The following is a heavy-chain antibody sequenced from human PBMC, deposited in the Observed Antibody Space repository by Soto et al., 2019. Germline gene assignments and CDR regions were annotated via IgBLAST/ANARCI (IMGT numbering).Heavy chain of an antibody. V-gene: IGHV1-69*12. Sequence: QVQLVQSGAEVKKPGSSVKVSCKASGGTFSSYAISWVRQAPGQGLEWMGGIIPIFGTANYAQKFQGRVTITADESTSTAYMELSSLRSDDTAVYYCARTTYYYDSSGYYPSEYFQHWGQGTLVTVSS. CDR1: GGTFSSYA. CDR3: ARTTYYYDSSGYYPSEYFQH. J-gene: IGHJ1*01. CDR2: IIPIFGTA. D-gene: IGHD3-22*01.